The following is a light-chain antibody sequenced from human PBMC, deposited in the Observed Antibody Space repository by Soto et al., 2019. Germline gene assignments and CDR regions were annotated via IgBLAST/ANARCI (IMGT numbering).Light chain of an antibody. V-gene: IGKV3-11*01. CDR3: QQRSNWLWT. J-gene: IGKJ1*01. CDR1: QSVSSY. CDR2: DAS. Sequence: EIVLTQSPATLSLSPGERATLSCRASQSVSSYLAWYQQKPGQAPRLLIYDASNRATGIPARFSGSGSGTDFTLTISSLEPEDFAVYYCQQRSNWLWTFXQGTKVDIK.